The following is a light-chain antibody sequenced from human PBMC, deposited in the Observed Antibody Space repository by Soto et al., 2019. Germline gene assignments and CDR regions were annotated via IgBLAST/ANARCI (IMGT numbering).Light chain of an antibody. CDR2: LNSDGSH. V-gene: IGLV4-69*01. J-gene: IGLJ2*01. Sequence: QLVLTQSPSASASLGASVKLTCTLSSGHSSYAIAWHQQQPEKGPRYLMKLNSDGSHSKGDGIPDRFSGSSSGAERYLTIASLQSEDEADYYCQTLCTGFVVFGGGTKVTVL. CDR1: SGHSSYA. CDR3: QTLCTGFVV.